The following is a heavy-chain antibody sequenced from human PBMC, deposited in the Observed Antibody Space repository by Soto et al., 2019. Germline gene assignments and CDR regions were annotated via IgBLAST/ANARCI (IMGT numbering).Heavy chain of an antibody. Sequence: QVQLVQSGAEMRKPGASVKVSCKASGYTFTKYAIHWVRQVPGQRPEWMGWINAGNGNTKYAQKFQGRVTITRDTAANTAFLDLVSLRPENTAVYYCARDFYASGTYGWFDPWGQGTLVTVSS. CDR2: INAGNGNT. V-gene: IGHV1-3*01. CDR1: GYTFTKYA. D-gene: IGHD3-10*01. J-gene: IGHJ5*02. CDR3: ARDFYASGTYGWFDP.